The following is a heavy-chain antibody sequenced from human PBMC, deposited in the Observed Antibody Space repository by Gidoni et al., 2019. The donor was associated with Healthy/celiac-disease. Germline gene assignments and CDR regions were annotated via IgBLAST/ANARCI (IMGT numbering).Heavy chain of an antibody. CDR1: GFTFSSYA. V-gene: IGHV3-30*04. CDR2: ISYDGSNK. Sequence: QVQLVESGGGVVQPGRSLRLSWAAPGFTFSSYAMHWVRQAPGKGLEWVAVISYDGSNKYYADAVKGRFTISRDNSKNTLYLQMNSLRAEDTAVYYCARDRGITGTLDYWGQGTLVTVSS. J-gene: IGHJ4*02. D-gene: IGHD1-20*01. CDR3: ARDRGITGTLDY.